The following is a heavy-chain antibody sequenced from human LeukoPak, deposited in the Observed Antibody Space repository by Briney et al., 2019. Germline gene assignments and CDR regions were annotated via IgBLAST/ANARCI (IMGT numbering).Heavy chain of an antibody. CDR3: ARVGDYYDSSGYYGY. D-gene: IGHD3-22*01. V-gene: IGHV1-2*02. J-gene: IGHJ4*02. CDR1: GYTFTSYG. Sequence: GASVKLSCKASGYTFTSYGISWGRQAPGQGLEWMGWINPNSGGTNYAQKLQRRVTITRDTSISTDYMDLSRLRSDDTDVYYCARVGDYYDSSGYYGYWGQGTLVTVSS. CDR2: INPNSGGT.